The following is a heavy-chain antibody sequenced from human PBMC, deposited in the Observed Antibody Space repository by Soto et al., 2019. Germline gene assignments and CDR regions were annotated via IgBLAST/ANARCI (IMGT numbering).Heavy chain of an antibody. D-gene: IGHD3-3*01. CDR3: ARDHREEWFIYGMDV. V-gene: IGHV3-30-3*01. CDR1: GFTFSSYA. J-gene: IGHJ6*02. CDR2: ISYDGSNK. Sequence: QVQLVESGGGVVQPGRSLRLSCAASGFTFSSYAMHWVRQAPGKGLEWVAVISYDGSNKYYADSVKGRFTISRDNSTNTLYLQMNSLRAEDTAVYYCARDHREEWFIYGMDVWGQGTTVTVSS.